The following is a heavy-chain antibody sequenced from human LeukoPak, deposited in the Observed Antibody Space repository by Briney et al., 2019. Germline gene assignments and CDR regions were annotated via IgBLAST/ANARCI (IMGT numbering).Heavy chain of an antibody. J-gene: IGHJ3*01. CDR3: TKYSPLGAFDV. Sequence: GGSLRLSCAASGFTFNSYAMSWVRQAPGKGLEWVSTISGSGGSTYYADTVKGRFTISRDNSKNTLDLQMNSLRAEDTAVYYCTKYSPLGAFDVWGQGTMVTVSS. D-gene: IGHD2-15*01. V-gene: IGHV3-23*01. CDR2: ISGSGGST. CDR1: GFTFNSYA.